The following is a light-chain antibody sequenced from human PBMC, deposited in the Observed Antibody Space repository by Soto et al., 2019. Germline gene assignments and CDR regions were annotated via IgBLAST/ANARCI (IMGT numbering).Light chain of an antibody. CDR2: AAS. J-gene: IGKJ1*01. CDR1: QSIRSY. CDR3: KQSYSTRTWT. V-gene: IGKV1-39*01. Sequence: DIQMTQSPSSLSASVGDRVTITCRASQSIRSYLNWYQQKPGKAPKLLIYAASSLQSGGPSRFSGSGSGTDFTLTISSLQPEYFATYYCKQSYSTRTWTLGQGTKVDIK.